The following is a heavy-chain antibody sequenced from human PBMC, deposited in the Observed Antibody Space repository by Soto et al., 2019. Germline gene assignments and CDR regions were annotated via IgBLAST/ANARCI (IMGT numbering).Heavy chain of an antibody. CDR1: GFTFSNYG. V-gene: IGHV3-30*18. Sequence: GGSLRLSCAASGFTFSNYGMHWVRQAPGKGLEWVAVISYDGSNKYYADSVKGRFTISRDNSKNTLYLRMNSLTAEDTAVYSCAKDRGTAMAYFDYWGQGTLVPSPQ. CDR2: ISYDGSNK. D-gene: IGHD5-18*01. CDR3: AKDRGTAMAYFDY. J-gene: IGHJ4*02.